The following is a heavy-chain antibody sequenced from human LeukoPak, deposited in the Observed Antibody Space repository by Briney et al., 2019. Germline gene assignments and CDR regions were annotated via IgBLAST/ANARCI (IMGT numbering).Heavy chain of an antibody. CDR3: EQEVRRGLPFDV. J-gene: IGHJ3*01. CDR1: GVTFSSYV. D-gene: IGHD6-25*01. V-gene: IGHV3-23*01. CDR2: ISGSGGGT. Sequence: GGSLRLSCEASGVTFSSYVMSWVPPAPGKGPEWVSGISGSGGGTYYTDFVRGRFAISRDNPKNTLYLHMNIFRAEDSALYYCEQEVRRGLPFDVWGERTRVTVSS.